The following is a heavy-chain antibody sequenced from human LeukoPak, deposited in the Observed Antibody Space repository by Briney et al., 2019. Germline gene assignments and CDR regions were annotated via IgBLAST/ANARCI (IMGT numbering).Heavy chain of an antibody. D-gene: IGHD1-20*01. V-gene: IGHV4-39*07. CDR2: IYYSGST. CDR1: GGSISSSSYY. CDR3: ARDLGGYNWNDGGSY. J-gene: IGHJ4*02. Sequence: PETLSLTCTVSGGSISSSSYYWGWIRQPPGKGLEWIGSIYYSGSTYYNPSLKSRVTISVDTSKNQFSLKLSSVTAADTAVYYCARDLGGYNWNDGGSYWGQGTLVTVSS.